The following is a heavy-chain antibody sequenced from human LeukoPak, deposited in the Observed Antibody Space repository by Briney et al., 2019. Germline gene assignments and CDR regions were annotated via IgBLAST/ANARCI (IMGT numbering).Heavy chain of an antibody. CDR1: GGTFSSYA. CDR3: ARLTGPIYCSGGSCYNHYYYYGMDV. Sequence: SVKVCCKASGGTFSSYAISWVRQAPGQGLAWMGGIIPIFGAENYAQKFQGRVTITADESTSTAYTELSSLRSEDTAVYYCARLTGPIYCSGGSCYNHYYYYGMDVWGQGTTVTVSS. V-gene: IGHV1-69*13. CDR2: IIPIFGAE. J-gene: IGHJ6*02. D-gene: IGHD2-15*01.